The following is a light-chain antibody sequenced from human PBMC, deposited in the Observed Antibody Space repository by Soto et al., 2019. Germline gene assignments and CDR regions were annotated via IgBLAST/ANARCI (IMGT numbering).Light chain of an antibody. CDR1: ESISSSY. J-gene: IGKJ2*01. CDR2: GAS. CDR3: QQYSASPRT. V-gene: IGKV3-20*01. Sequence: EIVLTQFPGTLSLSPGESATLSCRTSESISSSYLAWYQQRPGRPPRLFIYGASKTATGIPDRFSGSGSGTDFTLSISRLEPEDFGMYYCQQYSASPRTFGQGTKLEIK.